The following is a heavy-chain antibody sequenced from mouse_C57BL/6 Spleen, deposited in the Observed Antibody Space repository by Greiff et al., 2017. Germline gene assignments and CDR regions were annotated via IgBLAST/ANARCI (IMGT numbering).Heavy chain of an antibody. Sequence: DVKLVESEGGLVQPGSSMKLSCTASGFTFSDYYMAWVRQVPEKGLEWVANINYDGSSTYYLDSLKSRFIISRDNAKNILYLQMSSLKSEDTATYYYARVTSYWYFDVWGTGTTVTVSS. CDR2: INYDGSST. CDR3: ARVTSYWYFDV. CDR1: GFTFSDYY. V-gene: IGHV5-16*01. D-gene: IGHD1-3*01. J-gene: IGHJ1*03.